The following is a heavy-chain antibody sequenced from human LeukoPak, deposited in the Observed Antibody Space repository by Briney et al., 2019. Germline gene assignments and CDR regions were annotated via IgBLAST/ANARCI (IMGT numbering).Heavy chain of an antibody. Sequence: SETLSLTCPVSGGSISSSSYYWGWIRQPPWKGREGIGSIYYSGSTYYNPSLQSRVTISVDTSKSTSSLKLSSVTAADTAVYYCARXXXXXXSGYYTAPDYWGQGTLVTVSX. V-gene: IGHV4-39*01. D-gene: IGHD3-3*01. CDR3: ARXXXXXXSGYYTAPDY. CDR1: GGSISSSSYY. CDR2: IYYSGST. J-gene: IGHJ4*02.